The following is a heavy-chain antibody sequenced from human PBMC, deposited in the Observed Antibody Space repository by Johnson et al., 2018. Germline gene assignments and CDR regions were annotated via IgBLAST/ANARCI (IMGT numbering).Heavy chain of an antibody. CDR1: GFTFSNYG. Sequence: QVQLVESGGGVVQPGRSXRLSCAASGFTFSNYGMHWVRQAPGKGLEWVAVVSYDGSNKYYADSVKGRFTISRDNSKNTVYLQMNSLRTEDTAVYYCAKILGRWAFDIWGQGTMVTVSS. CDR3: AKILGRWAFDI. V-gene: IGHV3-30*18. D-gene: IGHD4-23*01. CDR2: VSYDGSNK. J-gene: IGHJ3*02.